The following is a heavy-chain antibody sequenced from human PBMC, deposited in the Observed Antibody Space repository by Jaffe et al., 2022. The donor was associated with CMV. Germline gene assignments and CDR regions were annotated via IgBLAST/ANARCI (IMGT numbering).Heavy chain of an antibody. D-gene: IGHD6-13*01. CDR3: ARHAAAAGPLDY. J-gene: IGHJ4*02. V-gene: IGHV4-39*01. Sequence: QLQLQESGPGLVKPSETLSLTCTVSGGSISSSSYYWGWIRQPPGKGLEWIGSIYYSGSTYYNPSLKSRVTISVDTSKNQFSLKLSSVTAADTAVYYCARHAAAAGPLDYWGQGTLVTVSS. CDR2: IYYSGST. CDR1: GGSISSSSYY.